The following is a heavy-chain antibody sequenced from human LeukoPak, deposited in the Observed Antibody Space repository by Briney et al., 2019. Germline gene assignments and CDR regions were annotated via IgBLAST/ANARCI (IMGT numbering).Heavy chain of an antibody. V-gene: IGHV1-18*01. D-gene: IGHD6-6*01. J-gene: IGHJ4*02. CDR2: ISAFNGNT. Sequence: GASVKVSCKASGYTLTTYGISWVRRAPGPGLKWMGWISAFNGNTNYAQNLQGRVTMTTETPTSTAYMELRSLRSDDTAVYYCALFYSSSHPFDYWGQGTLVTVSS. CDR1: GYTLTTYG. CDR3: ALFYSSSHPFDY.